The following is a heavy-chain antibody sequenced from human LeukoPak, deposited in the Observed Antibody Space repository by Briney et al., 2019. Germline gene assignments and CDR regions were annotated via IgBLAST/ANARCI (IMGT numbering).Heavy chain of an antibody. CDR1: GFTFSSYW. V-gene: IGHV4-39*01. D-gene: IGHD3-3*01. CDR2: IYYSGST. Sequence: GSLRLSCAASGFTFSSYWMSWVRQPPGKGLEWIGSIYYSGSTYYNPSLKSRVTISVDTSKNQFSLKLSSVTAADTAVYYCARLPIFGVARTDYFDYWGQGTLVTVSS. CDR3: ARLPIFGVARTDYFDY. J-gene: IGHJ4*02.